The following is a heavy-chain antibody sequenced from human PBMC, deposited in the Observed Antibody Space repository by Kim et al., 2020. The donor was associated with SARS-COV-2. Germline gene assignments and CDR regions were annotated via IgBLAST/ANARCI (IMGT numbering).Heavy chain of an antibody. D-gene: IGHD6-19*01. CDR1: GFTFSSYA. J-gene: IGHJ4*02. CDR3: ARSHSSGWYFLGY. Sequence: GGSLRLSCAASGFTFSSYAMHWVRQAPGKGLEWVAVISYDGSNKYYADSVKGRFTISRDNSKNTLYLQMNSLRAEDTAVYYCARSHSSGWYFLGYWGQGTLVTVSS. CDR2: ISYDGSNK. V-gene: IGHV3-30*04.